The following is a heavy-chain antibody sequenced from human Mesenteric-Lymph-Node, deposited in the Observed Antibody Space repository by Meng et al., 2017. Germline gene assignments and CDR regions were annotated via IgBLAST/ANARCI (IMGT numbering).Heavy chain of an antibody. Sequence: ETLSLTCAVSGYPISSDYNWDWVRQAPGKGLEWVSVLYSGGNTYYADSVKGRFTISRDNSKNTLYLQVNSLRAEDTAVYYCARDKGGDHSFDYWGQGTLVTVSS. CDR1: GYPISSDY. V-gene: IGHV3-53*01. CDR3: ARDKGGDHSFDY. D-gene: IGHD4-17*01. CDR2: LYSGGNT. J-gene: IGHJ4*02.